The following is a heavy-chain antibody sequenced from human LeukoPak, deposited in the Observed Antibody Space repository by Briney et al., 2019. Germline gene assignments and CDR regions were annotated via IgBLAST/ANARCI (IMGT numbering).Heavy chain of an antibody. Sequence: ASVKVSCKASGYTFTSYYMHWVRQAPGQGLEWMGIINPSGDSTSYAQKFQGRVTMTRDTSTSTVYMELSSLRSEDTAVYYCARGPYITIFGVVHDAFDIWGQGTMVTVSS. D-gene: IGHD3-3*01. CDR3: ARGPYITIFGVVHDAFDI. CDR1: GYTFTSYY. J-gene: IGHJ3*02. V-gene: IGHV1-46*01. CDR2: INPSGDST.